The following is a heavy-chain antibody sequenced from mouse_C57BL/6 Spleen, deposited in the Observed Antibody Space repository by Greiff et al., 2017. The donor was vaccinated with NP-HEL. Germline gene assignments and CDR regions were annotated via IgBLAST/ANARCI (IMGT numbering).Heavy chain of an antibody. CDR1: GYTFTSYW. D-gene: IGHD1-1*01. V-gene: IGHV1-52*01. CDR3: ARKYGSSSYFDY. Sequence: QVQLQQPGAELVRPGSSVKLSCKASGYTFTSYWMHWVKQRPIQGLEWIGNIDPSDSETHYNQKFKDKATLTVDKSSSTAYMQLSSLTSEDSAVYYCARKYGSSSYFDYWGQGTPLTVSS. J-gene: IGHJ2*01. CDR2: IDPSDSET.